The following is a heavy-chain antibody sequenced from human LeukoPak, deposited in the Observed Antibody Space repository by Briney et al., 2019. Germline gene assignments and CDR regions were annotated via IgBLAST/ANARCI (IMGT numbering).Heavy chain of an antibody. V-gene: IGHV4-39*01. D-gene: IGHD6-6*01. CDR2: IYYSGST. J-gene: IGHJ4*02. CDR3: ARHVWTSSSSDY. CDR1: GGSISTSSYY. Sequence: SETLSLTCTVSGGSISTSSYYWGWLRQPPGTGLEWIGSIYYSGSTYYSPSLKSRVTISVDTSKNQFSLKLSSVTAADTAMYYCARHVWTSSSSDYWGQGTLVTVSS.